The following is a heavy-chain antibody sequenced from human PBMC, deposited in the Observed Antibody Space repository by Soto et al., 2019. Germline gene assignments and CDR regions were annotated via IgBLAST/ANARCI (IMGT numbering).Heavy chain of an antibody. CDR3: AREPYCYDSSGYYPGAYFDY. Sequence: GASVKVSCKASGYTFTSYGISWVRQAPGQGLEWMGWISAYNGNTNYAQKLQGRVTMTTDTSTSTAYMELRSLRSDDTAVYYCAREPYCYDSSGYYPGAYFDYWGQGTLVTVSS. J-gene: IGHJ4*02. CDR1: GYTFTSYG. V-gene: IGHV1-18*01. D-gene: IGHD3-22*01. CDR2: ISAYNGNT.